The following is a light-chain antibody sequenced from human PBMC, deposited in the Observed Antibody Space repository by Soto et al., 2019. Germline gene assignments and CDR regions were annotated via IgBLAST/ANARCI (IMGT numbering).Light chain of an antibody. J-gene: IGLJ1*01. CDR3: ATWDDSLSNYV. CDR1: SSNIGSNY. Sequence: QSVLTQPPSASGTPLQRVTISCSGSSSNIGSNYVYWYQHLTGTAPKLLIYRNNQRPSGVPDRFSGSKSGTSASLAISGLRSEDEADYYCATWDDSLSNYVFGTGTKVTVL. V-gene: IGLV1-47*01. CDR2: RNN.